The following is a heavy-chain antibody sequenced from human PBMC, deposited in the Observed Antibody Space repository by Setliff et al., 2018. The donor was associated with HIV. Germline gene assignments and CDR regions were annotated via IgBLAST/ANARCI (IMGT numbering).Heavy chain of an antibody. CDR2: IYYSGST. Sequence: ETLSLTCTVSGGSISSSSYYWGWIRQPPGKGLEWIGSIYYSGSTYYNPSLKSRVTISVDTSKNQFSLKLSSVTAADTAVYYCASPASGGSSGQYHYWGQGTLVTVSS. J-gene: IGHJ4*02. CDR3: ASPASGGSSGQYHY. D-gene: IGHD6-19*01. V-gene: IGHV4-39*01. CDR1: GGSISSSSYY.